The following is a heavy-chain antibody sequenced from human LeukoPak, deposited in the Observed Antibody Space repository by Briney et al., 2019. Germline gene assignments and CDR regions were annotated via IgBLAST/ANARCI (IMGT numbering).Heavy chain of an antibody. CDR3: AKDGEKYYYDSSGYFDY. D-gene: IGHD3-22*01. V-gene: IGHV3-30*18. J-gene: IGHJ4*02. Sequence: PGGSLRLSCAASGFTFSSYGMHWVRQAPGEGLEWVALISYDGNNKYYADSVKGRFTISRDNSKNTLYLQMNSLRAEDTAVYYCAKDGEKYYYDSSGYFDYWGQGTLVTVSS. CDR2: ISYDGNNK. CDR1: GFTFSSYG.